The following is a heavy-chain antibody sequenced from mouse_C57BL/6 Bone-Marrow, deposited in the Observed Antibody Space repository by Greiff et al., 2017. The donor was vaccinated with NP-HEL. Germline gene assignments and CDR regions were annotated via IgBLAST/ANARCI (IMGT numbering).Heavy chain of an antibody. V-gene: IGHV2-9-1*01. CDR2: IWTGGST. Sequence: QVQLKESGPGLVAPSQSLSITCTVSGFSLTSYAISWVRQPPGKGLEWLGVIWTGGSTNYNSALKSRLSISKDNSKSQVFLKMNSLQTDDTARYYCARGRDFDYWGQGTTLTVSS. J-gene: IGHJ2*01. CDR1: GFSLTSYA. CDR3: ARGRDFDY.